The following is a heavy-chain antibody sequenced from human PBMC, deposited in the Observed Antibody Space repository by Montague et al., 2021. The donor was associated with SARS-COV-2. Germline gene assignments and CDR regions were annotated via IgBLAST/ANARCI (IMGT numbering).Heavy chain of an antibody. Sequence: SETLSLTCAVYGGSFSGYYWSWIRQPPGKGLEWIGEINHSGSTNYSPSLKSRVTISVDTSKNQFSLRLSSVTAADTAVYYCAREVGRGYSGYEGEYWGQGTRVTVSS. J-gene: IGHJ4*02. CDR3: AREVGRGYSGYEGEY. CDR1: GGSFSGYY. V-gene: IGHV4-34*01. D-gene: IGHD5-12*01. CDR2: INHSGST.